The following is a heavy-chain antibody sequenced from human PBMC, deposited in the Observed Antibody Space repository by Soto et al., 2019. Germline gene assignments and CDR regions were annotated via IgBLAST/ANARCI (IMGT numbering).Heavy chain of an antibody. CDR1: GASINSYS. J-gene: IGHJ6*02. CDR2: IYYTGST. Sequence: SETLSLTCAVSGASINSYSWSWVRLPPGKGLEWIGYIYYTGSTNYNPSLKSRVTISVDTSKNQFSLKLSSVTAADTAVYYCASEGASGSGMDVWGQGTTVTVSS. V-gene: IGHV4-59*12. CDR3: ASEGASGSGMDV. D-gene: IGHD1-26*01.